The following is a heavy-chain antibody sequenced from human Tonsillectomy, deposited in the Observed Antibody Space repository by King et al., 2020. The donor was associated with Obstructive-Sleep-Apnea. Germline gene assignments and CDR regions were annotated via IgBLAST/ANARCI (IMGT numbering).Heavy chain of an antibody. J-gene: IGHJ4*02. D-gene: IGHD3-10*01. V-gene: IGHV3-66*01. CDR2: IYSGGST. CDR3: ARAITYYYGSGSSDY. CDR1: GFTVSSNY. Sequence: VQLVESGGGLVQPGGSLRLSCAASGFTVSSNYMSWVRQAPGKGLEWVSVIYSGGSTYYADSVKGRFTISRDNSKNTLYLQMNSLRAEDTAVYYFARAITYYYGSGSSDYWGQGTLVTVSS.